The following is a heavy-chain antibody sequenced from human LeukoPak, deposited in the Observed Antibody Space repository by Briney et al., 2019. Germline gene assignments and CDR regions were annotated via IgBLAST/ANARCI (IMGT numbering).Heavy chain of an antibody. CDR1: GFTFSSYA. Sequence: GGSLRLTCAASGFTFSSYAMHWVRQAPGKGLEWVAVISYDGSNKYYADSVKGRFTISRDNSKNTLYLQMNSLRAEDTAVYYCARDLSSEPSPPWGQGTLVTVSS. CDR3: ARDLSSEPSPP. CDR2: ISYDGSNK. V-gene: IGHV3-30*04. J-gene: IGHJ5*02. D-gene: IGHD1-14*01.